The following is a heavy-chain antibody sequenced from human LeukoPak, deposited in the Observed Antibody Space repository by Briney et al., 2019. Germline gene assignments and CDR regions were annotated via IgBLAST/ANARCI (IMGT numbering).Heavy chain of an antibody. D-gene: IGHD1-26*01. J-gene: IGHJ4*02. Sequence: ASVKVSCKASGYTFTSYDINWVRQAPGQGLEWMGWINPNSGATNYAQKFQGRVTMTRDTSISTAYMELSRLRSDDTAVYYCATSGSYRIIDYWGQGTLVTVSS. CDR2: INPNSGAT. V-gene: IGHV1-2*02. CDR1: GYTFTSYD. CDR3: ATSGSYRIIDY.